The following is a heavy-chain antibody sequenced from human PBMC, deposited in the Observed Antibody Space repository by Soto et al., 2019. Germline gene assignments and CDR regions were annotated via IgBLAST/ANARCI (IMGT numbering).Heavy chain of an antibody. Sequence: QVQLQESGPGLVKPSETLSLTCTVSGGSISSYYWSWIRQPPGKGLEWIGYIYYSGSTNYNPSLKSRVTISVDTSKNQFSLKLSSVTAADTAVYYCARVPISGGDYIWGSYRYNWYFDLWGRGTLVTVSS. V-gene: IGHV4-59*01. CDR2: IYYSGST. D-gene: IGHD3-16*02. J-gene: IGHJ2*01. CDR3: ARVPISGGDYIWGSYRYNWYFDL. CDR1: GGSISSYY.